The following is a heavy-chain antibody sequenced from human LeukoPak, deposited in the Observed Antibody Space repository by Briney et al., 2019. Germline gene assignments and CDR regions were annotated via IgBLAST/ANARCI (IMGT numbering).Heavy chain of an antibody. V-gene: IGHV4-59*08. CDR2: IYHSGST. CDR1: GSSISSDY. Sequence: SETLSLTCTVSGSSISSDYRSWIRQPPGEGLEWIGFIYHSGSTNYNPSLKSRVTISVDTSTNQFSLKMKSVTAADTAVYYCAKHSFDSGDYFDVWGQGTLVTVSS. J-gene: IGHJ4*02. D-gene: IGHD3-22*01. CDR3: AKHSFDSGDYFDV.